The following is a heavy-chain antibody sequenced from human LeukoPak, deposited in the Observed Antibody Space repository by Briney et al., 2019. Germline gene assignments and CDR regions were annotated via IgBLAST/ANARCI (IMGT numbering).Heavy chain of an antibody. Sequence: ASVKVSCKASGYSFNSQGMNWVRQVPGQGLEWMGWINTNTGNPTYAQGFTGRYAFSLDTSVSTAYLQISGLQADDTAVYYCGRDPKLGIRGYTYGYIDYWGQGTLVTVSS. J-gene: IGHJ4*02. CDR3: GRDPKLGIRGYTYGYIDY. D-gene: IGHD5-18*01. CDR1: GYSFNSQG. V-gene: IGHV7-4-1*02. CDR2: INTNTGNP.